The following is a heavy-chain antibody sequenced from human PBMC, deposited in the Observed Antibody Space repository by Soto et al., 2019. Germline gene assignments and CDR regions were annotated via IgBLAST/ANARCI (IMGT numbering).Heavy chain of an antibody. V-gene: IGHV3-48*01. CDR1: GFTFSSYS. Sequence: GGSLRLSCAASGFTFSSYSMNWVRQAPGKGLEWVSYISSSSSTIYYADSVKGRFTISRDNVKNSLYLQMNSLRAEDTAVYYCARDPVGIPPPNWFDPWGQGTLVTVSS. D-gene: IGHD2-21*01. CDR3: ARDPVGIPPPNWFDP. CDR2: ISSSSSTI. J-gene: IGHJ5*02.